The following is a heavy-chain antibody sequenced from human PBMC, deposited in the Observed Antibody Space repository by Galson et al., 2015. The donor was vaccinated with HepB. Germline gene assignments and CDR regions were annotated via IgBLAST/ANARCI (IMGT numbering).Heavy chain of an antibody. V-gene: IGHV1-18*01. CDR3: ARGGTDCSGGSCPAKGWFDP. D-gene: IGHD2-15*01. Sequence: SCKASGYTFTNYGITWERQAPGQGLEWMGWISPYNGYTNYAQKLQGRVTLTTDTSTRTASMELRSLRSDDAAVYYCARGGTDCSGGSCPAKGWFDPWGQGTLVTVSS. CDR1: GYTFTNYG. J-gene: IGHJ5*02. CDR2: ISPYNGYT.